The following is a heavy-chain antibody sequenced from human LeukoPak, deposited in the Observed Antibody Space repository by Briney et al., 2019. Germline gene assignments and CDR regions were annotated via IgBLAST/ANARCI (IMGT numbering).Heavy chain of an antibody. V-gene: IGHV4-39*01. Sequence: SETLSLTCTVSGGSISSSNYYWGWLRQPPGKGLEWIGSIFYSGSTNYNPSLKSRVTISVDTSKNQFSLKLSSVTAADTAVYYCARGIHQDPWGQGTLVTVSS. CDR3: ARGIHQDP. CDR1: GGSISSSNYY. J-gene: IGHJ5*02. CDR2: IFYSGST. D-gene: IGHD5-18*01.